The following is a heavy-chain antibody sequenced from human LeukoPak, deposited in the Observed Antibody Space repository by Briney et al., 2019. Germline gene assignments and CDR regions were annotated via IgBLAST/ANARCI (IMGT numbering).Heavy chain of an antibody. Sequence: SETLSLTCTVSGGSISSSSYYWGWIRQPPGKGLEWIGSIYYSGSTYYNPSLKSRVTISVDTSKNQFSLKLSSVTAADTAVYYCARRPRDGYNLYAFDIWGQGTMVTVSS. CDR2: IYYSGST. CDR1: GGSISSSSYY. J-gene: IGHJ3*02. D-gene: IGHD5-24*01. V-gene: IGHV4-39*01. CDR3: ARRPRDGYNLYAFDI.